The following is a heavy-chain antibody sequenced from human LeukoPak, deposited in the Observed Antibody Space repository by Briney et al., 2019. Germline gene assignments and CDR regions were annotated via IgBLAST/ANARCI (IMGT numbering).Heavy chain of an antibody. Sequence: GGSLRLSCAASGFTFSSYAMSWVRQAPGKGLEWVSAISGSGGSTYYVDSVKGRFTISRDNSKNTLYLQMNSLRAEDTAVYYCARHIDRIVGATTFDYWAREPWSPSPQ. D-gene: IGHD1-26*01. J-gene: IGHJ4*02. CDR2: ISGSGGST. CDR3: ARHIDRIVGATTFDY. CDR1: GFTFSSYA. V-gene: IGHV3-23*01.